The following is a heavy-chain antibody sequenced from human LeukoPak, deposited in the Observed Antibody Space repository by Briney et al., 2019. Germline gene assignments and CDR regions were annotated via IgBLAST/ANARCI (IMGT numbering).Heavy chain of an antibody. Sequence: PGGSLRLSCAASGFTFSSYWMNWARQAPGKGLEWVSYISSSSSTEYYADSVKGRFTISRDNAKNSLYLQMNSLRAEDTAVYSCARASGYCSGGTCQSFDYWGQGTLVTVSS. D-gene: IGHD2-15*01. CDR1: GFTFSSYW. CDR3: ARASGYCSGGTCQSFDY. CDR2: ISSSSSTE. V-gene: IGHV3-48*01. J-gene: IGHJ4*02.